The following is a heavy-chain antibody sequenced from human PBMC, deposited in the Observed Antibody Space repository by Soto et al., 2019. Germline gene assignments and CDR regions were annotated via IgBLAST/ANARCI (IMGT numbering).Heavy chain of an antibody. CDR1: GGTFSSYT. J-gene: IGHJ6*02. V-gene: IGHV1-69*02. CDR3: ERAAMVRGKDGMDV. D-gene: IGHD3-10*01. CDR2: IIPILGIA. Sequence: QVQLVQSGAEVKKPGSSVKVSCKASGGTFSSYTISWVRQAPGQGLEWMGRIIPILGIANYAQKLQGRVTITADKSTSTAYMELSSLRSEDTAVYYWERAAMVRGKDGMDVWGQGTTVTVSS.